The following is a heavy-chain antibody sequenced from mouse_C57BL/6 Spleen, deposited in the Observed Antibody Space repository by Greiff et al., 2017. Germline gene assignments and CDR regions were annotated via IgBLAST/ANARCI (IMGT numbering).Heavy chain of an antibody. J-gene: IGHJ1*03. CDR2: IDPSDSYT. V-gene: IGHV1-69*01. CDR1: GYTFTSYW. CDR3: ARWGDGEDWYFDV. Sequence: QVQLQQPGAELVMPGASVKLSCKASGYTFTSYWMHWVKQRPGQGLEWIGEIDPSDSYTNYNQKFKGKSTLTVDKSSSTAYMQLSSLTSEDSAVYYCARWGDGEDWYFDVWGTGTTVTVSS. D-gene: IGHD2-3*01.